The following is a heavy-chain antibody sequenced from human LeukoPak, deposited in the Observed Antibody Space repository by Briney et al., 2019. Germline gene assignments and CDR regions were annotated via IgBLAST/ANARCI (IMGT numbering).Heavy chain of an antibody. Sequence: SETLSHTCTVSGGSISSYYWSWIRQPPGKGLEWMGYIYYSGSTNYNPSLKSRVTISVDTSKNQFSLKLSSVTAADTAVYYCARGRDGGDYTPLDYWGQGTLVTVSS. CDR1: GGSISSYY. D-gene: IGHD2-21*01. CDR2: IYYSGST. J-gene: IGHJ4*02. V-gene: IGHV4-59*01. CDR3: ARGRDGGDYTPLDY.